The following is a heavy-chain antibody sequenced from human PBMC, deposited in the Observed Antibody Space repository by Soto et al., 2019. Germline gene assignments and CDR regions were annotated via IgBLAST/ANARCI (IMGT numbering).Heavy chain of an antibody. D-gene: IGHD2-8*01. J-gene: IGHJ4*02. V-gene: IGHV5-51*01. CDR2: IYPSDSDT. CDR3: ARRLACSNGVCIDY. CDR1: GYSFTNYW. Sequence: PGESLKISCKGSGYSFTNYWIGWVRQMPGKGLEWMGLIYPSDSDTRYSPSFQGQVTISADKSISTAYLQWSSLKASDTAMYYCARRLACSNGVCIDYWGQGTLVTVSS.